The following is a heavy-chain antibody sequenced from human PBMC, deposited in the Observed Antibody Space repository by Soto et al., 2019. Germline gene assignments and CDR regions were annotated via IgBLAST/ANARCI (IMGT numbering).Heavy chain of an antibody. D-gene: IGHD5-18*01. J-gene: IGHJ6*02. Sequence: ASVKVSCKASGYTFTSYAMHWVRQAPGQRLEWMGWINAGNVNTKYSQKFQGRVTITRDTSASTAYMELSSLRSEDTAVYYCARGITAMVLYGMDVWGQGTTVTVSS. CDR3: ARGITAMVLYGMDV. CDR1: GYTFTSYA. CDR2: INAGNVNT. V-gene: IGHV1-3*01.